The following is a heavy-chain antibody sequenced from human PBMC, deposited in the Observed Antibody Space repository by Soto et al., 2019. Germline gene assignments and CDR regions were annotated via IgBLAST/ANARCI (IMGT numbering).Heavy chain of an antibody. J-gene: IGHJ6*02. CDR1: GYAFTSYG. V-gene: IGHV1-18*01. D-gene: IGHD3-3*01. CDR3: ARDLRDDFLSGYYSSRGMNV. Sequence: GASVKVSCKASGYAFTSYGISWVRQAPGQGLEWMGWISAYNGNTNYAQKLQGRVTMTTDTSTSTAYMELRSLRSDDTAVYYCARDLRDDFLSGYYSSRGMNVWGQGTTVTVSS. CDR2: ISAYNGNT.